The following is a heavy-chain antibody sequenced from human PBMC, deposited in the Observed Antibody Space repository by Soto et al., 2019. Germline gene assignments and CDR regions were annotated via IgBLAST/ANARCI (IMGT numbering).Heavy chain of an antibody. J-gene: IGHJ5*02. D-gene: IGHD3-10*01. Sequence: ASVKVSCKASGYSFTSYGISWVRQAPGQGFEWMGWINPFDGSRMFAQSFQGRVTMTRDTSTSTAYMELRSLRSDDTAVYYCARGVGSGSYYNQYNWFDPWGQGTLVTVSS. CDR1: GYSFTSYG. CDR3: ARGVGSGSYYNQYNWFDP. V-gene: IGHV1-18*01. CDR2: INPFDGSR.